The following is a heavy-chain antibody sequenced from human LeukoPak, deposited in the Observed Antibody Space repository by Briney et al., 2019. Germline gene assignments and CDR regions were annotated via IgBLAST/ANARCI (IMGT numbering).Heavy chain of an antibody. V-gene: IGHV3-48*03. J-gene: IGHJ4*02. CDR2: ISSGGSTT. Sequence: GGSLRLSCAASGFTFSTYEMNWVRQAPGRGLEWVSYISSGGSTTYYADSVKGRLTISRDNARNSLYLQMNNLRGDDTAVYYCARRYCSSTSCTLDNWGQGTQVTVSS. D-gene: IGHD2-2*01. CDR1: GFTFSTYE. CDR3: ARRYCSSTSCTLDN.